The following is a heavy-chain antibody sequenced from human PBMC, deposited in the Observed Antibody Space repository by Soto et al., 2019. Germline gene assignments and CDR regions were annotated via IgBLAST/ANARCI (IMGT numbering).Heavy chain of an antibody. Sequence: QVQLVQSGAEVKKPGASVKASCKASGYTFTSYAMHWVRQAPGQRLEWMGWINAGNGNTKYSQKFQGRVTITRDTSASTAYMELSSLRSDDTAVYYCASPLGSSRKNRYYYYGMDVWGQGTTVTVSS. CDR1: GYTFTSYA. CDR3: ASPLGSSRKNRYYYYGMDV. CDR2: INAGNGNT. J-gene: IGHJ6*02. V-gene: IGHV1-3*01. D-gene: IGHD6-13*01.